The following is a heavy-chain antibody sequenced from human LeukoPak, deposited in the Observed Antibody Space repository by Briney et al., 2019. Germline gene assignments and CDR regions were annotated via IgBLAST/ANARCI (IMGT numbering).Heavy chain of an antibody. CDR2: ISAYNGDT. CDR3: ARDVGYCSSTSCYASPIFDY. D-gene: IGHD2-2*01. J-gene: IGHJ4*02. V-gene: IGHV1-18*03. CDR1: GYTFTNYG. Sequence: ASVKVSCKASGYTFTNYGISWVRQAPGQGLEWMGWISAYNGDTNFAQKLQGRVTMTTDTSTSTAYMELRSLRSDDMAVYYCARDVGYCSSTSCYASPIFDYWGQGTLVTVSS.